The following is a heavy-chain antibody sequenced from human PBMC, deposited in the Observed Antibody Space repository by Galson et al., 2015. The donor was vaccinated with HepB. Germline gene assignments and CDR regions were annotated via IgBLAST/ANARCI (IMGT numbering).Heavy chain of an antibody. D-gene: IGHD6-19*01. CDR3: ARPLYTSGWYSGYYYGMDV. V-gene: IGHV1-46*01. J-gene: IGHJ6*02. Sequence: SCKASGYIFTSYYMHWVRQTPGQGLEWMGIINPSGGSTTYAQKFQGRVTMTRDTSTSTVYMELSSLRSEDTAVYYCARPLYTSGWYSGYYYGMDVWGQGTTVTVSS. CDR1: GYIFTSYY. CDR2: INPSGGST.